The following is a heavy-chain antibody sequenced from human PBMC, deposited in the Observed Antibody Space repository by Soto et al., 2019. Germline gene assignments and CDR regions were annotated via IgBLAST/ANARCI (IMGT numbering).Heavy chain of an antibody. J-gene: IGHJ6*02. Sequence: QMQLVESGGGVVQPGTSLRVSCAASGFTFSHYGVHWVRQAPGKGLEWVAVISYDGSNKYYADSVKGRFTISRDNSKNTLYLQMNSLRAEDTAVYYCAREKGGCGGDCYPGTGMDVWGQGTTVTVSS. D-gene: IGHD2-21*02. CDR2: ISYDGSNK. CDR3: AREKGGCGGDCYPGTGMDV. V-gene: IGHV3-30*03. CDR1: GFTFSHYG.